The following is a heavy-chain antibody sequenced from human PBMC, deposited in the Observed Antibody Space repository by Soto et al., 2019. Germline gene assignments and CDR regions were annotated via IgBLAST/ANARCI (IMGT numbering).Heavy chain of an antibody. J-gene: IGHJ4*02. D-gene: IGHD2-15*01. Sequence: GSVKVSRQASWYTFTPYHMHWGRQAPGQGPEWMGKITPSGGSTRYAQKFQGRVTMTMDTSTSTVYMELSSLRSEDTAVYYCTRGGVVVVVAATSFGYWGQGTPVTVSS. V-gene: IGHV1-46*03. CDR2: ITPSGGST. CDR1: WYTFTPYH. CDR3: TRGGVVVVVAATSFGY.